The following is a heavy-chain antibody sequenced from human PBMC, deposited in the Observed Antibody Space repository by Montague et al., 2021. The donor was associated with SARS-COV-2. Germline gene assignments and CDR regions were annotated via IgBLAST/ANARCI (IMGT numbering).Heavy chain of an antibody. D-gene: IGHD2-15*01. Sequence: SLRLSCAASGFTFSSISMNWVRQAPGKRLEWVSSISSESAYIVYAESVRGRFTISRDNAQSLLYLQMNSLRAEDTAVYYCARFETSKFYSSGMDVWGQGTTVTVSS. CDR2: ISSESAYI. J-gene: IGHJ6*02. CDR3: ARFETSKFYSSGMDV. V-gene: IGHV3-21*01. CDR1: GFTFSSIS.